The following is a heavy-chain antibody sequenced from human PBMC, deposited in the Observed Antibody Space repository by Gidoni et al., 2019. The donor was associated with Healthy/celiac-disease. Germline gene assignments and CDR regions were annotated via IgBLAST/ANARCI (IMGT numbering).Heavy chain of an antibody. V-gene: IGHV3-73*02. D-gene: IGHD6-19*01. CDR1: GFTFSGSA. CDR2: IRSKANSYAT. J-gene: IGHJ6*02. CDR3: TRRASYSSGNYYYYGMDV. Sequence: EVQLVESGGGLVQPGGSLKLSCAASGFTFSGSAMHWVRQASGKGLEWVGRIRSKANSYATAYAASVKGRFTISRDDSKNTAYLQMNSLKTEDTAVYYCTRRASYSSGNYYYYGMDVWGQGTKVTVSS.